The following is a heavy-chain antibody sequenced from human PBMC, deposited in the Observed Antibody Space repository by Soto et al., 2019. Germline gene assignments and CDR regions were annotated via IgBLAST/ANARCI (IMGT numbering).Heavy chain of an antibody. CDR1: GGSISSYY. CDR3: ARGSGWYDWFDP. D-gene: IGHD6-19*01. CDR2: IYYSGST. V-gene: IGHV4-59*01. Sequence: SETLSLTCTVSGGSISSYYWSWIRQPPGKGLEWIGYIYYSGSTNYNPSLKSRVTISVDTSKNQFSLKLSSVTAADTAVYYCARGSGWYDWFDPRGQGTLVTVSS. J-gene: IGHJ5*02.